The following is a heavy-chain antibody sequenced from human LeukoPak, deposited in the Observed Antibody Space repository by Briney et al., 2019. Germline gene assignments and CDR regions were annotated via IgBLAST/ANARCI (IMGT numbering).Heavy chain of an antibody. CDR1: GDSVSSNNAA. J-gene: IGHJ4*02. Sequence: SQTLSLTCAISGDSVSSNNAAWNRIRQSPSRGLEWLGRTYYRSHWVYDCAGSVKGRITVNPDTSKNQFSLQLKSVIPEDTAVYYCARESVAERFDCWSQGSLVTASS. D-gene: IGHD1-1*01. CDR3: ARESVAERFDC. CDR2: TYYRSHWVY. V-gene: IGHV6-1*01.